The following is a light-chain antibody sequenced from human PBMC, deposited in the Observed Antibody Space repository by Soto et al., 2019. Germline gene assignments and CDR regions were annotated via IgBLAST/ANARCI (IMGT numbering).Light chain of an antibody. CDR1: QSVSSS. CDR2: HAS. CDR3: QQRSNWPLT. V-gene: IGKV3-11*01. J-gene: IGKJ4*01. Sequence: EIVLTQSPATLSLSPGKRATLSCRASQSVSSSLAWFQQKPGQAPRLLIYHASNRATGIPARFSGSGSGTDFTLTIISLEPEDFAVYYCQQRSNWPLTFGGGTKVEIK.